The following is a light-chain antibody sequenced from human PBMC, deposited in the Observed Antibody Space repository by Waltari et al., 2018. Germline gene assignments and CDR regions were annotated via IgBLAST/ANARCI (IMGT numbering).Light chain of an antibody. CDR2: GGS. Sequence: EIVLTQSPDTLSLSPGERATLSCRASQSVRNNYLAWYQQTPGQAPRLLIYGGSNRATGISDRFSGSGSGTDFTLTISRLEPEDFTVYYCQQYGSSPRTFGQGTKVE. V-gene: IGKV3-20*01. J-gene: IGKJ1*01. CDR3: QQYGSSPRT. CDR1: QSVRNNY.